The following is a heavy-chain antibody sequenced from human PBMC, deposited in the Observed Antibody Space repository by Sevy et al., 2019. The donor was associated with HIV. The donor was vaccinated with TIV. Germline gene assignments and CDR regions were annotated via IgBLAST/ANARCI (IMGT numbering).Heavy chain of an antibody. D-gene: IGHD3-22*01. CDR3: ASHYYDSTGYYYPLDY. J-gene: IGHJ4*02. CDR2: IKQDGSEK. V-gene: IGHV3-7*01. Sequence: GGSLRLSCAASGFTFSSYWMSWVRQAPGKGLEWVANIKQDGSEKYYVDSVKGRFTISRDNFKNTLYLQMNSLRAEDSAVYYCASHYYDSTGYYYPLDYWGLGTLVTVSS. CDR1: GFTFSSYW.